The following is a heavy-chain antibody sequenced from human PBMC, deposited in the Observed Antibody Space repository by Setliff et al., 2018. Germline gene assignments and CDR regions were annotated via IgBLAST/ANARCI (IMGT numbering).Heavy chain of an antibody. D-gene: IGHD2-21*01. CDR1: GFTFSGYA. J-gene: IGHJ4*02. CDR3: TTGAAYAVVIARH. CDR2: ISSNGGRT. Sequence: GGSLRLSCSASGFTFSGYAMHWVRQAPGKGLEYVAAISSNGGRTYHADSVNGRFTISRDNPKNILYLQMSSVRAEDTGIYYCTTGAAYAVVIARHWGQGTLVTVSS. V-gene: IGHV3-64D*09.